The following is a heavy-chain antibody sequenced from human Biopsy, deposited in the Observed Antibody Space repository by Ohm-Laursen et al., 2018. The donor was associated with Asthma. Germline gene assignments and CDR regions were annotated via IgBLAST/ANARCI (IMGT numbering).Heavy chain of an antibody. D-gene: IGHD3-22*01. J-gene: IGHJ3*01. CDR1: GYTFSNYG. Sequence: SSVKVSCKASGYTFSNYGIAWVRQAPGQGLEWMGGIIPISLTPSYARRFRGRVTISADEYTRTAYMELSSLRSEDTAVYYCARDPSYFDPSVEGWHLWGQGTMVTVSS. CDR2: IIPISLTP. CDR3: ARDPSYFDPSVEGWHL. V-gene: IGHV1-69*01.